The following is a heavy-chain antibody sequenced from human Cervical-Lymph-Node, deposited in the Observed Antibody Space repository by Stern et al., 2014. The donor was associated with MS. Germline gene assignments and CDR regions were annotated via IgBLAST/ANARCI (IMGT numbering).Heavy chain of an antibody. D-gene: IGHD4-17*01. CDR3: TRDGDYDAFEV. J-gene: IGHJ3*01. CDR2: IIPIFGAA. Sequence: MQLVESGAEVKKPGSSVKVSCKASGGSFTRKTLSWVRQAPGQGLEWMGGIIPIFGAAKSAPKFQGRVTITADESTSTAYMELTSLRFGDTAVYYCTRDGDYDAFEVWGQGTMVIVSS. CDR1: GGSFTRKT. V-gene: IGHV1-69*01.